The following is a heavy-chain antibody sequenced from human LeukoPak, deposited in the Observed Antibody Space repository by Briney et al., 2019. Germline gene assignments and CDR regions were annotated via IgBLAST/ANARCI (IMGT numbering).Heavy chain of an antibody. CDR1: GFTFSSHW. J-gene: IGHJ4*02. V-gene: IGHV3-74*01. D-gene: IGHD3-22*01. CDR3: AKEDYDSSGYYYSSGYFDY. Sequence: GGSLRLSCAASGFTFSSHWMNWVRQAPGKGLVWVSRINGDGSHTNYADSVKGRFTISRDNAKNTLYLQMDSLRAEDTAVYYCAKEDYDSSGYYYSSGYFDYWGQGTLVTVSS. CDR2: INGDGSHT.